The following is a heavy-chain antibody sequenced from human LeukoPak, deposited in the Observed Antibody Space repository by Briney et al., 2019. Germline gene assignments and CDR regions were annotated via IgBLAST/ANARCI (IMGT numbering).Heavy chain of an antibody. J-gene: IGHJ6*02. D-gene: IGHD1-26*01. CDR2: ISGSGATT. Sequence: GGSLRLSCAASGFTFSSYAIAWVRQAPGKGLEWVSAISGSGATTHYADSVKGRFAISRDNSKNTLFLQMNSLRAEDTAVYYCAKCQGVTWEYYFYAMDVWGQGTTVTV. CDR1: GFTFSSYA. V-gene: IGHV3-23*01. CDR3: AKCQGVTWEYYFYAMDV.